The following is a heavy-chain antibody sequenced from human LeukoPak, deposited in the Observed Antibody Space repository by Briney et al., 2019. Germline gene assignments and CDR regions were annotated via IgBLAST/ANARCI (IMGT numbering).Heavy chain of an antibody. V-gene: IGHV1-69*06. CDR1: GGTFSSYA. CDR2: IIPIFGTA. CDR3: ARGNTTRGGDYGMDV. D-gene: IGHD3-16*01. Sequence: SVKVSCKASGGTFSSYAISWVRQAPGQGLEWMGGIIPIFGTANYAQKFQGRVTIAADKSTSTAYMELSSLRTEDTAVYYCARGNTTRGGDYGMDVWGKGTTVTVSS. J-gene: IGHJ6*04.